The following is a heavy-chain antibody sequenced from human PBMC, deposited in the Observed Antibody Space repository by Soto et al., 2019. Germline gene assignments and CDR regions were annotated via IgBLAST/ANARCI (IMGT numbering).Heavy chain of an antibody. V-gene: IGHV4-59*01. D-gene: IGHD3-10*01. CDR2: IYYSGIT. Sequence: SETLFLTCTVSGGSISSYYWGWIRQPPGKGLEWIGYIYYSGITDYNPSLKSRVTISVDTSKSQFSLKLSSVTAADTAVYYCARAVGFTMVRGVLWFDPWGQGTLVTVSS. J-gene: IGHJ5*02. CDR3: ARAVGFTMVRGVLWFDP. CDR1: GGSISSYY.